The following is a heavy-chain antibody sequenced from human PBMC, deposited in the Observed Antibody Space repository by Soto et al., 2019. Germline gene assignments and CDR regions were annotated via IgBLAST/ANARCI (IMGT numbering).Heavy chain of an antibody. CDR3: ARREIQGPIDY. V-gene: IGHV4-28*01. D-gene: IGHD1-26*01. CDR2: IYYSGTT. J-gene: IGHJ4*02. CDR1: GYSISSSNW. Sequence: QVQLQESGPGLVKPSDTLSLTCAVSGYSISSSNWWGWIRQPPGKGLEWIGYIYYSGTTYYNPSLKTRVTMSVDTSKNQFSLKLTSVTAVDTVVYYCARREIQGPIDYWGQGTLVTVSS.